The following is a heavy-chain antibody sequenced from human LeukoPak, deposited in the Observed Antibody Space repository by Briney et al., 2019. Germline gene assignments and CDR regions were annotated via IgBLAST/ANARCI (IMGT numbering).Heavy chain of an antibody. D-gene: IGHD3-22*01. CDR3: ARGRRDYSDSSGYFLGFDY. J-gene: IGHJ4*02. V-gene: IGHV4-59*01. CDR1: GGSIGSYY. Sequence: SETLSLTCTVSGGSIGSYYWSWIRQPPGKGLEWIGYIYYSGSTNYNPSLKSRVTISVDTSKNQFSLKLSSVTAADTAVYYCARGRRDYSDSSGYFLGFDYWGQGTLVTVSS. CDR2: IYYSGST.